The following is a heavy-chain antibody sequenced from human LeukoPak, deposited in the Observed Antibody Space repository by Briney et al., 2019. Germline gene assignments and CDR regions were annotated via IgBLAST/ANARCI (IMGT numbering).Heavy chain of an antibody. V-gene: IGHV3-23*01. CDR2: ISGSGGST. Sequence: GGSLRLSCAASGFTFSSYAMSWVRQAPGKGLEWVSAISGSGGSTYYADSVKGRFTISRDNSKNTLYLQMNSLRAEDTAVYYCAKDWEDIVLMVYALTGGAFDIWGQGTMVTASS. CDR3: AKDWEDIVLMVYALTGGAFDI. CDR1: GFTFSSYA. D-gene: IGHD2-8*01. J-gene: IGHJ3*02.